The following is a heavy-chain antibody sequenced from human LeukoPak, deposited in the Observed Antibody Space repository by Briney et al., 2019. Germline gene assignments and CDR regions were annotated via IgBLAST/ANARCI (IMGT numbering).Heavy chain of an antibody. CDR1: GFTFSSYA. CDR2: ISYGGGNK. V-gene: IGHV3-30*04. J-gene: IGHJ4*02. D-gene: IGHD3-22*01. Sequence: PGRSLRLSCAASGFTFSSYAMHWVRQAPGKGLEWVAVISYGGGNKYYADAVKGRFTISRDNSKNTLYLQMNRLRAEDTAVYYCARGDYYSSGPIDYWGQGTLVTVSS. CDR3: ARGDYYSSGPIDY.